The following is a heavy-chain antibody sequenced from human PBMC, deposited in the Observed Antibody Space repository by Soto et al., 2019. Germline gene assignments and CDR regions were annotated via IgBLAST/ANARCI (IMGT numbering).Heavy chain of an antibody. J-gene: IGHJ1*01. CDR2: ISSSSSYI. D-gene: IGHD3-22*01. V-gene: IGHV3-21*01. Sequence: GGSLRLSCADSGFTFSSYSMNWVRQAPGKGLEWVSSISSSSSYIYYADSVKGRFTISRDNAKNSLYLQMNSLRAEDTAVYYCARENRYDSSGYYPEYFQHWGQGTLVTVSS. CDR1: GFTFSSYS. CDR3: ARENRYDSSGYYPEYFQH.